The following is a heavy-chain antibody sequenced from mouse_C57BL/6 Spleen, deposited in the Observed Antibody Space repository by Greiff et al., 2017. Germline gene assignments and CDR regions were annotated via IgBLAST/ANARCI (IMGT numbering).Heavy chain of an antibody. CDR3: ARSGGITTVVAPFAY. CDR2: INPYNGDT. CDR1: GYSFTGYF. J-gene: IGHJ3*01. Sequence: EVQLQHSGPELVKPGDSVKISCKASGYSFTGYFMNWVMQSHGKSLEWIGRINPYNGDTFYNQKFKGKATLTVDKSSSTAHMELRSLTSEDSAVYYCARSGGITTVVAPFAYWGQGTLVTVSA. D-gene: IGHD1-1*01. V-gene: IGHV1-20*01.